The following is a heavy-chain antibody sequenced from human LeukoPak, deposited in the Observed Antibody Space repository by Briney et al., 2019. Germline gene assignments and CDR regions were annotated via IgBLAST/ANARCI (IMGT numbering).Heavy chain of an antibody. CDR3: VRGGGYTGSAADY. CDR1: GFTLRVYW. Sequence: GGSLRLSCAASGFTLRVYWMHWVRQAPGKGLVWVSRINGDGRGTSYADSVKGRFTISRDNAKNTLYLQMNSLRAEDTAVYYCVRGGGYTGSAADYWGQGTLVTVSS. CDR2: INGDGRGT. J-gene: IGHJ4*02. D-gene: IGHD3-16*01. V-gene: IGHV3-74*01.